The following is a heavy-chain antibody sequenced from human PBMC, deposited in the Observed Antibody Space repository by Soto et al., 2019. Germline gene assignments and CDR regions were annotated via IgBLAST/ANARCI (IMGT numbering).Heavy chain of an antibody. D-gene: IGHD3-22*01. Sequence: NPSETLSLTCTVSGGSISSYYWSWIRQPPGKGLEWIGYIYYSGSTNYNPSLKSRVTISVDTSKNQLSLKLSSVTAADTAVYYCARVRGSNYYDSSGYHYFDYWGQGTLVTVSS. CDR1: GGSISSYY. J-gene: IGHJ4*02. V-gene: IGHV4-59*01. CDR3: ARVRGSNYYDSSGYHYFDY. CDR2: IYYSGST.